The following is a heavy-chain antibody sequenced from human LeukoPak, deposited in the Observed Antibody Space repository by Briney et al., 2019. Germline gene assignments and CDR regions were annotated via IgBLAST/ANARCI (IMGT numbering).Heavy chain of an antibody. J-gene: IGHJ4*02. D-gene: IGHD5-24*01. CDR1: GGSISSYY. CDR3: ARADGYNHWGQRERAFFDY. CDR2: IYYSGST. Sequence: SETLSLTCTVSGGSISSYYWSWIRQPPGKGLEWIGHIYYSGSTNYNPSLKSRVTISVDTSKNQFSLKLSSVTAADTAVYYCARADGYNHWGQRERAFFDYWGQGTLVTVSS. V-gene: IGHV4-59*01.